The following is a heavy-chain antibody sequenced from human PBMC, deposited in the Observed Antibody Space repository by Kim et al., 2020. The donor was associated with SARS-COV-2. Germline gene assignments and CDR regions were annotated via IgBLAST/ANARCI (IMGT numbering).Heavy chain of an antibody. V-gene: IGHV1-3*01. CDR1: GYTFTSYA. Sequence: ASVKVSCKASGYTFTSYAMHWVRQAPGQRLEWMGWINAGNGNTKYSQKFQGRVTITRDTSASTAYMELSSLRSEDTAVYYCARDPHSSGWYWGDYWGQGTLVTVSS. D-gene: IGHD6-19*01. J-gene: IGHJ4*02. CDR2: INAGNGNT. CDR3: ARDPHSSGWYWGDY.